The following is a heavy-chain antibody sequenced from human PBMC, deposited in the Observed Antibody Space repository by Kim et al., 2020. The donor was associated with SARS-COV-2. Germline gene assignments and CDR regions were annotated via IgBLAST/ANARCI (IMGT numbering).Heavy chain of an antibody. J-gene: IGHJ1*01. V-gene: IGHV3-43*02. CDR3: ARDICSNSWYFCGYFQH. D-gene: IGHD6-13*01. CDR1: GFTFDDYA. CDR2: ISGDGGST. Sequence: GGSLRLSCTASGFTFDDYAMHWVRQAPGKGLEWVSLISGDGGSTYYADSVKGRLTISRDNSKNSLFLQMNSLRTEDTALYYCARDICSNSWYFCGYFQHWGRGTLVTVPS.